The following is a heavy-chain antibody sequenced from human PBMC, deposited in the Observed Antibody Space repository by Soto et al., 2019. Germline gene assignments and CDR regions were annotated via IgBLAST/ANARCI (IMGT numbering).Heavy chain of an antibody. CDR1: GYTLTELS. J-gene: IGHJ4*02. CDR2: FDPGDGEA. D-gene: IGHD2-2*01. V-gene: IGHV1-24*01. CDR3: ATADPYCSSTSCLSPVY. Sequence: QVQLVHSGAEVKKPGASVKVSCKVSGYTLTELSIHWVRQAPGKGLEWMGGFDPGDGEAIYAQKFQGRVTMTEDTSTDTAYMELSSLRSEDTAVYYCATADPYCSSTSCLSPVYWGQGSLVTVSS.